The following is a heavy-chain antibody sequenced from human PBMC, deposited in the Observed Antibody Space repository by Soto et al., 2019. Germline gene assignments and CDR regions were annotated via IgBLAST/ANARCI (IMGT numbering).Heavy chain of an antibody. D-gene: IGHD5-18*01. CDR2: IYYSGST. V-gene: IGHV4-59*08. J-gene: IGHJ4*02. Sequence: PSETLSLTCTVSGGTIRSWYWSWIRQPPGKGLEWIGYIYYSGSTNYNPSLTSRVTISVDTSKNQFSLKLSSVTAADTAVYYCARHRYSYGVYYFDYWGQGTLVTVSS. CDR1: GGTIRSWY. CDR3: ARHRYSYGVYYFDY.